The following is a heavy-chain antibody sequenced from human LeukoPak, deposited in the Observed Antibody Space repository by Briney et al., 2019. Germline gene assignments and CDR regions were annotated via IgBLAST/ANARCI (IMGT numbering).Heavy chain of an antibody. CDR1: GGSISSYY. Sequence: PSETLSLTCTVSGGSISSYYWSWIRQPPGKGLEWIGYIYYSGSTNYNYYSGSTNYNPSLKSRVTISVDTSKNQFSLKLSSVTAADTAVYYCARAVALWGYQTDAFDIWGQGTMVTVSS. CDR3: ARAVALWGYQTDAFDI. D-gene: IGHD3-16*01. J-gene: IGHJ3*02. CDR2: IYYSGSTNYNYYSGST. V-gene: IGHV4-59*01.